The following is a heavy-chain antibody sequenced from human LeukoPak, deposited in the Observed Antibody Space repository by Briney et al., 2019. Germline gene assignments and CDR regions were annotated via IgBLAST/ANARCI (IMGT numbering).Heavy chain of an antibody. CDR2: INPNSGGT. D-gene: IGHD2-15*01. CDR1: GYTFTGYY. V-gene: IGHV1-2*02. J-gene: IGHJ6*02. Sequence: ASVKVSCKASGYTFTGYYMHWVRQAPGQGLEWMGWINPNSGGTNYAQKFQGRVTMTRDTSISTAYMELSRLRSDDTAVYYCARDRRGLGYCSGGSCLLYYYYGMDVWGQGTTVTVSS. CDR3: ARDRRGLGYCSGGSCLLYYYYGMDV.